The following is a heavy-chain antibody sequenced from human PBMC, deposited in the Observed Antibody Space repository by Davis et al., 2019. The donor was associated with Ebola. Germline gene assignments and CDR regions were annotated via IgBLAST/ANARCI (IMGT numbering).Heavy chain of an antibody. Sequence: PGGSLRLPCSASGFTFTNYAMHWVRQAPGRGLDFVSGINDNGGTTHYADSVKGRFTISRDDSRSTVYLQMSSLTVEDTALYYCVKDRRGSYAFDIWGQGTMVTVSS. CDR2: INDNGGTT. V-gene: IGHV3-64D*06. CDR3: VKDRRGSYAFDI. CDR1: GFTFTNYA. D-gene: IGHD1-26*01. J-gene: IGHJ3*02.